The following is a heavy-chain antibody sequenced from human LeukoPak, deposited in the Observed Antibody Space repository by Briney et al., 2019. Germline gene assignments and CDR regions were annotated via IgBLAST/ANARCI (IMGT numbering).Heavy chain of an antibody. CDR2: LSGGGGST. Sequence: GGSLRLSCATSGFIFSNYAMNWVRQAPGKGLEWVSALSGGGGSTYSADSVKGRFTISRDNSKNTLYLQMNTLRVEDTAVYYCARAQDTYNSLYFDYWGQGALVTVPS. J-gene: IGHJ4*02. D-gene: IGHD5-24*01. CDR3: ARAQDTYNSLYFDY. CDR1: GFIFSNYA. V-gene: IGHV3-23*01.